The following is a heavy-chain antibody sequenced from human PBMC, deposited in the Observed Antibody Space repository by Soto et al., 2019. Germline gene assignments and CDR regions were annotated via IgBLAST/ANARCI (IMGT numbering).Heavy chain of an antibody. Sequence: VAVIWYDGSNKYYADSVKGRFTISRDNSKNTLYLQMNSLRAEDTAVYYCARVMRRQQLGRYYYYGMDVWGQGTTVTVSS. J-gene: IGHJ6*02. V-gene: IGHV3-33*01. CDR2: IWYDGSNK. D-gene: IGHD6-13*01. CDR3: ARVMRRQQLGRYYYYGMDV.